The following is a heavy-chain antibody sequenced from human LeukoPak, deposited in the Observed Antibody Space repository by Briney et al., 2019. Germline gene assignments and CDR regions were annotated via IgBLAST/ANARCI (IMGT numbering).Heavy chain of an antibody. J-gene: IGHJ3*02. CDR3: TTDLGLLLWFGELSGSAFDI. Sequence: PGGSLRLSCAASGFTFSNAWMSWVRQAPGKGLEWVGRIKSKTDGGTTDYAAPVKGRFTISRDDSKNTLYLQMNSLKTEDTAVYYCTTDLGLLLWFGELSGSAFDIWGQGTMVTVSS. CDR2: IKSKTDGGTT. V-gene: IGHV3-15*01. CDR1: GFTFSNAW. D-gene: IGHD3-10*01.